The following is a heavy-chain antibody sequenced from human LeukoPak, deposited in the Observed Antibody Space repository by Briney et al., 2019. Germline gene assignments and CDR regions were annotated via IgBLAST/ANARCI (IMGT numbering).Heavy chain of an antibody. J-gene: IGHJ4*02. CDR2: ISSSSSYI. D-gene: IGHD3-22*01. CDR3: ARDKRYDSSGYYPDY. V-gene: IGHV3-21*01. CDR1: GFTFSSYS. Sequence: PGGSLRLSCAASGFTFSSYSMNWVRQAPGKGLEWVSSISSSSSYIYYADSVKGRFTISRDNAKNSPYLQMNSLRAEDTAVYYCARDKRYDSSGYYPDYWGQGTLVTVSS.